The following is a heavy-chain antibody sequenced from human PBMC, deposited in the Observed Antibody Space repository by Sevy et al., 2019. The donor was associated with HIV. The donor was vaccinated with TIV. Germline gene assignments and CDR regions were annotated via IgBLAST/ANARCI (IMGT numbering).Heavy chain of an antibody. CDR2: ISSSSSYI. CDR3: ARDQSHPYYYYYMDV. J-gene: IGHJ6*03. CDR1: GFTFSSYS. V-gene: IGHV3-21*01. Sequence: GGSLRLSCAASGFTFSSYSMNWVRQAPGKGLEWVSSISSSSSYIYYADSVKGRFTISRDNAKNSLYLQMNSLRAEDTAVYYCARDQSHPYYYYYMDVWGKGTTVTVSS.